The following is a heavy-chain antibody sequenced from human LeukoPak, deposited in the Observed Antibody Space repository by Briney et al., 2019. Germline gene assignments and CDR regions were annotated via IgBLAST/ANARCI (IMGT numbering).Heavy chain of an antibody. CDR2: INAGNGNT. V-gene: IGHV1-3*01. D-gene: IGHD2-2*01. CDR1: GYTFTSYA. Sequence: ASVKVSCKASGYTFTSYAMHWVRQAPGQRLEWMGWINAGNGNTKYSQKFQGRVTITTDTSASTAYMELSSLRSEDTAVYYCARDPCSSTSCYGNWFDPWGQGTLVTVSS. J-gene: IGHJ5*02. CDR3: ARDPCSSTSCYGNWFDP.